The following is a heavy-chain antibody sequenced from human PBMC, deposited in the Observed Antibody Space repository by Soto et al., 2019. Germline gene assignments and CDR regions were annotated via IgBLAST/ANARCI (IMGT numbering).Heavy chain of an antibody. Sequence: QVQLVESGGGVVQPGRSLRLSCAASGFTFSSYAMHWVRQAPGNGLEWVAVISYDGSNKYYADSVKGRFTISRDNSKNTLYLQMNSLRAEDTAVYYCARGMRLGELSLDYWGQGTLVTVSS. CDR1: GFTFSSYA. D-gene: IGHD3-16*02. V-gene: IGHV3-30-3*01. CDR2: ISYDGSNK. J-gene: IGHJ4*02. CDR3: ARGMRLGELSLDY.